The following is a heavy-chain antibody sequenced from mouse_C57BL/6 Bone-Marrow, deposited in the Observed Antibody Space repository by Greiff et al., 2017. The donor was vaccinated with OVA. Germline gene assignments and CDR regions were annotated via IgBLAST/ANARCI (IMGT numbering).Heavy chain of an antibody. D-gene: IGHD1-1*01. V-gene: IGHV1-50*01. J-gene: IGHJ1*03. CDR2: IDPSDSYT. CDR3: ASNYYGSSPRYFDV. CDR1: GYTFTSYW. Sequence: QVQLQQSGAELVKPGASVKLSCKASGYTFTSYWMQWVKQRPGQGLEWIGEIDPSDSYTNYNQKFKGKATLTVDTSSSTAYMQLSSLTSEDSAVYYCASNYYGSSPRYFDVWGTGTTVTVSS.